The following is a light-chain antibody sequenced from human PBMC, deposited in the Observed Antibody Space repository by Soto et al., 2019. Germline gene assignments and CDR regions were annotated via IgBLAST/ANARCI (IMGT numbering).Light chain of an antibody. Sequence: EIVLTQSPGTLSLSPGERATLSCRASQRVSRSFLAWYQQKPGQAPRLLMYGASSRATGIPDWFSGTGSGTDFTLTISRLEPEDFAVYYCQQYGSSPYTFGLGTKLEIK. CDR2: GAS. CDR3: QQYGSSPYT. V-gene: IGKV3-20*01. J-gene: IGKJ2*01. CDR1: QRVSRSF.